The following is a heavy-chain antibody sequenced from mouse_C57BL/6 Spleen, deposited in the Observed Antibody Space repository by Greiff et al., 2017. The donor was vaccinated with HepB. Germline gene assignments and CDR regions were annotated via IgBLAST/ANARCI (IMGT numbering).Heavy chain of an antibody. CDR3: ARAYYSNYGPFAY. V-gene: IGHV1-80*01. J-gene: IGHJ3*01. D-gene: IGHD2-5*01. CDR1: GYAFSSYW. CDR2: IYPGDGDT. Sequence: VQVVESGAELVKPGASVKISCKASGYAFSSYWMNWVKQRPGKGLEWIGQIYPGDGDTNYNGKFKGKATLTVDKSSSTAYMQLSSLTSEDTAVYFCARAYYSNYGPFAYWGQGTLVTVSA.